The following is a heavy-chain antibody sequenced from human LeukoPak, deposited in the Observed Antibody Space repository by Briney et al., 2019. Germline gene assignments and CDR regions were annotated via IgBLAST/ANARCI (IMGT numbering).Heavy chain of an antibody. Sequence: SVKVSCKASGGTFSSYAISWVRQAPGQGLEWMGGIIPIFGTANYAQKFQGRVTITADESTSTAYMELSSLRSEDTAVYYCATYYYDSSGYPYFDCWGQGTLVTVSS. CDR3: ATYYYDSSGYPYFDC. CDR2: IIPIFGTA. J-gene: IGHJ4*02. V-gene: IGHV1-69*13. CDR1: GGTFSSYA. D-gene: IGHD3-22*01.